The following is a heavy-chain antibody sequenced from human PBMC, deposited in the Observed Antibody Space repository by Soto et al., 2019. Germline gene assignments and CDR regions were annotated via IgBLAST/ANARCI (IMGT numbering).Heavy chain of an antibody. V-gene: IGHV3-23*01. CDR1: GFTFSSYA. CDR3: AKDNSGSYFPYNWFDP. D-gene: IGHD1-26*01. Sequence: EVQLLESGGGLVQPGGSLRLSCAASGFTFSSYAMSWVRQAPGKGLEWVSAISVSGGNTYYADSVKGRFTISRDKSKNTLYLQMKSLRAEDTAVYYCAKDNSGSYFPYNWFDPWGQGTLVTVSS. CDR2: ISVSGGNT. J-gene: IGHJ5*02.